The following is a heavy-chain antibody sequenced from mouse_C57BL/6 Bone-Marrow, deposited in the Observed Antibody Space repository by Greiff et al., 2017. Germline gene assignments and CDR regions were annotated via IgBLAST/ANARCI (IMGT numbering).Heavy chain of an antibody. CDR2: IGPGSGST. J-gene: IGHJ3*01. V-gene: IGHV1-77*01. CDR1: GYPFTDYY. CDR3: ARGKETYYGSSPAWFAY. D-gene: IGHD1-1*01. Sequence: QVQLQQSGAELVKPGASVKISCKASGYPFTDYYINWVKQRPGQGLEWIGKIGPGSGSTYYNEKFKGKATLTADKSSSTAYMQLSSLTSEDSAVYFCARGKETYYGSSPAWFAYWGQGTLVTVSA.